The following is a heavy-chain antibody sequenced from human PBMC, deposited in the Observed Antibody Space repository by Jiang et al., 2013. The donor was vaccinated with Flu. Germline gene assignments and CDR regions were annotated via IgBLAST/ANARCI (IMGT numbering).Heavy chain of an antibody. CDR1: GYSFTSYW. J-gene: IGHJ6*04. Sequence: GAEVKKPGESLKISCKGSGYSFTSYWIGWVRQMPGKGLEWMGIIYPGDSDTRYSPSFQGQVTISADKSISTAYLQWSSLKASDTAMYYCARHKNTEWRGSWTSPVYGMDVWGKGTTVTVSS. CDR2: IYPGDSDT. CDR3: ARHKNTEWRGSWTSPVYGMDV. D-gene: IGHD6-13*01. V-gene: IGHV5-51*01.